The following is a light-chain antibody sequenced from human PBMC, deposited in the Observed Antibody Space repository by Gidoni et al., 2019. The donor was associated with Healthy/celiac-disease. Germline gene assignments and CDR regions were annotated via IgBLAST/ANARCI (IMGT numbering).Light chain of an antibody. V-gene: IGLV2-14*01. CDR3: SSYTSSSTLV. J-gene: IGLJ2*01. Sequence: QSALTQPASVSGSPGQSIPISCTGTISDVGGDNYVSWYQQHPGKAHKLMIYDVSNRPSGVSNRFSGSKSGNTASLTISGLQAEDEADYYCSSYTSSSTLVFGGGTKLTVL. CDR1: ISDVGGDNY. CDR2: DVS.